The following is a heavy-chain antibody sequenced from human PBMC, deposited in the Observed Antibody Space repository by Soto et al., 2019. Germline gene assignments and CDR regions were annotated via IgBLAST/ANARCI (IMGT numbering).Heavy chain of an antibody. CDR3: TTEDPSWLRGLEY. J-gene: IGHJ4*02. CDR2: IKTRIDSATT. Sequence: EVQLVESGGCLVKPGESLRLSCEASGASFTNAWMNWVRQAPGKGLEWVGRIKTRIDSATTDYAAPVKGRFTISIDDSKNTLYLQMDSLKTVDTAVYYCTTEDPSWLRGLEYWGQGTLVTVSS. D-gene: IGHD5-12*01. V-gene: IGHV3-15*01. CDR1: GASFTNAW.